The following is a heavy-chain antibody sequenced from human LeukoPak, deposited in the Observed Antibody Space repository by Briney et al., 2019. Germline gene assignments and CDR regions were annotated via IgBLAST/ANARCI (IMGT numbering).Heavy chain of an antibody. J-gene: IGHJ4*02. D-gene: IGHD5-18*01. CDR2: IFGSGGSP. Sequence: GGSLRLSCEASGFTFGSFAMYWVRQAPGKGLDWIAGIFGSGGSPHYADSVKGRFTISRDNSKNTVYLQINSLGAEDTAVYYCGTTTAGYSSGQKPAWPVDYWGQGTLVTVSS. CDR1: GFTFGSFA. V-gene: IGHV3-23*01. CDR3: GTTTAGYSSGQKPAWPVDY.